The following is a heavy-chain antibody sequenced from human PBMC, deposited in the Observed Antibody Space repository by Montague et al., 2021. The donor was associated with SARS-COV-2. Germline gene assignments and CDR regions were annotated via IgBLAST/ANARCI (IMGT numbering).Heavy chain of an antibody. CDR2: INQSGRT. CDR3: ARRRSSVWGVTVSAELDY. CDR1: GGSFSGYY. V-gene: IGHV4-34*01. J-gene: IGHJ4*02. D-gene: IGHD3-10*01. Sequence: ETLSLTCAVYGGSFSGYYWSWIRQPPEKGLEWIGEINQSGRTNNNPSLKSRVIISVDTSKNQFSLKLSSVTAADTAVYYCARRRSSVWGVTVSAELDYWGQGILVIVSS.